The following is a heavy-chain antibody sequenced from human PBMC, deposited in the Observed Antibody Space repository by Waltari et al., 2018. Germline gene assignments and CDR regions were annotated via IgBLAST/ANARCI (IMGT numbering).Heavy chain of an antibody. CDR2: INSDGTFP. CDR3: TRSSSGYLDS. D-gene: IGHD3-22*01. V-gene: IGHV3-74*01. Sequence: EVQLVESGGGLVQPGGSLRLSCAASGFSFSSYWMHWVRQVPGKGLVWVSRINSDGTFPTYADSVKGRFTISRDNAKNTLYLQMNSLRAEDTAVYYCTRSSSGYLDSWGQGTLVTVSS. CDR1: GFSFSSYW. J-gene: IGHJ4*02.